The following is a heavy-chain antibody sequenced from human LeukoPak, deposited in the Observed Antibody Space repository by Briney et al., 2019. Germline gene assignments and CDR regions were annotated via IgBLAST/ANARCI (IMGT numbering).Heavy chain of an antibody. CDR2: ISWNSGSI. CDR1: GFTFDDYA. V-gene: IGHV3-9*01. D-gene: IGHD6-6*01. Sequence: GGSLRLSCAASGFTFDDYAMHWVRQAPGKGLEWVSGISWNSGSIGYADSVKGRFTISRDNAKNSLYLQMNGLRAEDTALYYCAKGLSSSSTLFDYWGQGTLVTVSS. J-gene: IGHJ4*02. CDR3: AKGLSSSSTLFDY.